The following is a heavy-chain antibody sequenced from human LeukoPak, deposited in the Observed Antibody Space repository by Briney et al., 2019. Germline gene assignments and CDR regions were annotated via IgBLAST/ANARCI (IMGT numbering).Heavy chain of an antibody. V-gene: IGHV4-31*03. Sequence: SQTLSLTCTVSGGSISSGGYYWSWIRQHPGKGLEWIGYIYYSGSTYYNPSLKSRVTISVDTSKNQLSLKLSSVTAADTAVYYCARSVPGSMWYDYWGQGTLVTVSS. CDR1: GGSISSGGYY. CDR3: ARSVPGSMWYDY. CDR2: IYYSGST. J-gene: IGHJ4*02. D-gene: IGHD3-10*01.